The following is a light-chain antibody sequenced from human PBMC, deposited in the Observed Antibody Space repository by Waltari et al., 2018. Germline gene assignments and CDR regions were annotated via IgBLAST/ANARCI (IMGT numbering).Light chain of an antibody. V-gene: IGKV4-1*01. J-gene: IGKJ2*01. CDR1: HSVVFSSNGKRY. CDR3: PQYYTNPYT. CDR2: WAS. Sequence: DIVITQSPEFLPVSLGERATIQGKSSHSVVFSSNGKRYLAWYQQKPGQSPTLLFSWASTRESGVPDRFLASGSGTDFTLTISSLQTEDVAVYFCPQYYTNPYTFGQGTKLEI.